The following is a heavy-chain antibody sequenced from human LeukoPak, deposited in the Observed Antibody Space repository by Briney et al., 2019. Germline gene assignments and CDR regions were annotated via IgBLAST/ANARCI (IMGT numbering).Heavy chain of an antibody. Sequence: GGSLRLSCAASGFTFSSYAMSWVRQAPGKGLEWVSSISSGGGTTYYADSVKGRFTISRDNSKNTLYLQMNSLRAEDTAVYYCAKATQSGSYYYYYYGMDVWGQGTTVTVSS. CDR3: AKATQSGSYYYYYYGMDV. CDR2: ISSGGGTT. D-gene: IGHD1-26*01. CDR1: GFTFSSYA. V-gene: IGHV3-23*01. J-gene: IGHJ6*02.